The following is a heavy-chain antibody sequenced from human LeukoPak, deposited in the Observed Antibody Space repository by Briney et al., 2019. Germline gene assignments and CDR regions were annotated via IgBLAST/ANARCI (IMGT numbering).Heavy chain of an antibody. Sequence: SETLSLTCVVSGGSISSSNWWSWVRPPPGKGLEWIGEIYHSGSTNYNPSLKSRVTISINTSKNQFSLKLSSVTAADTAVYYCARHQWVPAFDIWGQGTMVTVSS. D-gene: IGHD1-26*01. CDR1: GGSISSSNW. CDR2: IYHSGST. V-gene: IGHV4-4*02. J-gene: IGHJ3*02. CDR3: ARHQWVPAFDI.